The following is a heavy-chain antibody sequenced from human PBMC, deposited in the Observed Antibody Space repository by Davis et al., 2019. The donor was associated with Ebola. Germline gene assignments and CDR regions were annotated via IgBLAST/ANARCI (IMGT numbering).Heavy chain of an antibody. J-gene: IGHJ6*02. Sequence: SVKVSCKASGCTFSSYTISWVRQAPGQGLEWLGWIIPILGIANYAQKFQGRVTITADKSTSTAYMELSSLRSEDTAVYYCAPSILEDVWGQGTTVTVSS. CDR2: IIPILGIA. V-gene: IGHV1-69*02. CDR1: GCTFSSYT. CDR3: APSILEDV. D-gene: IGHD3-3*01.